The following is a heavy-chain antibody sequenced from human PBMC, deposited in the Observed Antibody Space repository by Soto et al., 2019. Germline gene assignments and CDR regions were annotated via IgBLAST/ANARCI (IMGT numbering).Heavy chain of an antibody. CDR1: GGSISSYY. D-gene: IGHD1-20*01. J-gene: IGHJ6*02. Sequence: SETLSLTCTVSGGSISSYYWSWIRQPPGKGLEWIGYIYYSGITNYNPSLKSRVNITVDTSKNQFSLKMSSVTDADTAVYYCARYKSNYYYGMDVWGQGTTVT. CDR2: IYYSGIT. V-gene: IGHV4-59*01. CDR3: ARYKSNYYYGMDV.